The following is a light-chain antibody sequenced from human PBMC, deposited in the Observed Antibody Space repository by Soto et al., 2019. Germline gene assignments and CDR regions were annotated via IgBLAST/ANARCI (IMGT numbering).Light chain of an antibody. CDR1: QIFSST. V-gene: IGKV3-15*01. CDR2: VAS. CDR3: QQYNDWPLT. Sequence: EIVMPQSPATLSVSPGETATLSCSTSQIFSSTLAWYQRKTGQTPKLLIYVASTRATGIPTRFSGSASGIEFTLTIGSLQSDDFAVYYWQQYNDWPLTCGGGTKVEFK. J-gene: IGKJ4*02.